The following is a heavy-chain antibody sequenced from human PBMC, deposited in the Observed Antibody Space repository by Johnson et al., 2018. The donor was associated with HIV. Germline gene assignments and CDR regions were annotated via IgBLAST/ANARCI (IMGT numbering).Heavy chain of an antibody. CDR2: IYSGGST. V-gene: IGHV3-66*01. Sequence: VQLVESGGGLVQPGGSLRLSCAASGFTVSSNYMSWVRQAPGKGLEWVSVIYSGGSTYYADSVKVRFTISRDNSKNTLYLQMNSLRADDTAVYYCARGHYYDTGHDAFDIWGQGTMVTVSS. CDR3: ARGHYYDTGHDAFDI. D-gene: IGHD3-22*01. J-gene: IGHJ3*02. CDR1: GFTVSSNY.